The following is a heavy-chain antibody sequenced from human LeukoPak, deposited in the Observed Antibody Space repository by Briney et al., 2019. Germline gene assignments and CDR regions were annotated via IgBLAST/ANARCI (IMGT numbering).Heavy chain of an antibody. D-gene: IGHD2-2*01. Sequence: PGGSLRLSCEASGNYWMHWVRQAPGKGLVWVSHINSDGSWTGYADSVKGRFTISKDNAKNTVYLQMNNLRAEDTAVYYCVSFYETYWGRGTLVTVSS. CDR3: VSFYETY. V-gene: IGHV3-74*01. J-gene: IGHJ4*02. CDR2: INSDGSWT. CDR1: GNYW.